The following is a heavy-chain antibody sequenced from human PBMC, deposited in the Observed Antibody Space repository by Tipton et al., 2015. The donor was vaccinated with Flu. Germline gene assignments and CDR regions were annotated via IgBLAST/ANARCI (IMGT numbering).Heavy chain of an antibody. CDR1: GASFGSGYY. D-gene: IGHD5-18*01. CDR3: ARHGGYNYGFPRYFDL. Sequence: TLSLTCTVSGASFGSGYYWGWIRQPPGKGLEWIGNIHRSGSTYYNPSLRSRVTISVDTSKNQFSLRLSSVTAADTAIYYCARHGGYNYGFPRYFDLWGRGTLVTVTS. CDR2: IHRSGST. J-gene: IGHJ2*01. V-gene: IGHV4-38-2*02.